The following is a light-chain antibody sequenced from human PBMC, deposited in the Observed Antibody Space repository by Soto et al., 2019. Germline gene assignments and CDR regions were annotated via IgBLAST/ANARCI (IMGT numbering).Light chain of an antibody. CDR1: QSVSSNF. Sequence: EIVLTQSPATLSLSPGERATLSCRASQSVSSNFLAWYKQKPGQAPSLLIHGASSRATGIPDRFSGSGSGTDFTLTISRLEPEYFAVYYCQQYGSSPATFGHGTKVEIK. CDR2: GAS. V-gene: IGKV3-20*01. J-gene: IGKJ1*01. CDR3: QQYGSSPAT.